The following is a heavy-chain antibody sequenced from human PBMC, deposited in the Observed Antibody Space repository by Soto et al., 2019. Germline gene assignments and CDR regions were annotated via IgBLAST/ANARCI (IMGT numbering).Heavy chain of an antibody. CDR3: VRTSLA. D-gene: IGHD2-2*01. V-gene: IGHV3-53*01. Sequence: GGSLRLSCAASGFAVNIDYMSWVRQVPGKGLEWVSVIYGGGATSYSDYVKGRFTISSDTSKNTVFLQMDSLRVEETAVYYCVRTSLAWGKGTRVNVYS. CDR2: IYGGGAT. J-gene: IGHJ5*02. CDR1: GFAVNIDY.